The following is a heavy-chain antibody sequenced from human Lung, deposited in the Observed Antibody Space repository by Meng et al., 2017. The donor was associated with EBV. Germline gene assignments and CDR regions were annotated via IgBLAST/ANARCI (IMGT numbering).Heavy chain of an antibody. J-gene: IGHJ4*02. Sequence: QVPLQESAQGLVHRSETMSLTCAVSGGSIRRSDWWSWVRQPPGKGLEWIGETSHSGSTNYSPSLKSRVTISLDKSKNQLSLKLNSVTAADTAVYYCASSDYYRSDYWGQGTLVTVSS. CDR2: TSHSGST. CDR1: GGSIRRSDW. D-gene: IGHD3-22*01. V-gene: IGHV4-4*02. CDR3: ASSDYYRSDY.